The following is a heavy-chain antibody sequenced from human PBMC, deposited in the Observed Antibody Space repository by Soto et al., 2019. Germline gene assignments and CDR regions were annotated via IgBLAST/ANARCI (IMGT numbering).Heavy chain of an antibody. J-gene: IGHJ3*02. V-gene: IGHV3-74*01. CDR2: INSDGSST. Sequence: GGSLRLSCAASGFTFSSYWMHWVRQAPGKGLVWVSRINSDGSSTSYADSVKGRFTISRDNAKNTLYLQMNSLRAEDTAVYYCARAGLDCSGGSCYVDAFDIWGQGTMVTVSS. CDR3: ARAGLDCSGGSCYVDAFDI. CDR1: GFTFSSYW. D-gene: IGHD2-15*01.